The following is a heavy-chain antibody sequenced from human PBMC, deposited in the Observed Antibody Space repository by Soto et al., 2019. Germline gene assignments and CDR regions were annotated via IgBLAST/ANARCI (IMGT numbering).Heavy chain of an antibody. CDR3: ARVHSSGIFYFVDP. CDR1: GGTFDSYV. V-gene: IGHV1-69*13. Sequence: GASVKVSCKASGGTFDSYVTSWLRQAPGQGLEWMGGIMPIFGTPNYAQKFRGRVTISADESTSTAYLELSSLTSDDTAVYYCARVHSSGIFYFVDPWGQGTLVTVSS. CDR2: IMPIFGTP. J-gene: IGHJ5*02. D-gene: IGHD3-10*01.